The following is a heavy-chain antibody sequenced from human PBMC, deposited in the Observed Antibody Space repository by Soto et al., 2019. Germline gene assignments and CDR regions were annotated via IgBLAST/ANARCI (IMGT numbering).Heavy chain of an antibody. CDR3: AGFKTLYDSSGYCQLGAFDI. J-gene: IGHJ3*02. Sequence: SETLSLTCTVSGGSISSGGYYWSWIRQHPGKGLEWIGYIYYSGSTYYNPSLKSRVTISVDTSKNQFSLKLSSVTAADTAVYYCAGFKTLYDSSGYCQLGAFDIWGQGTMVTVSS. CDR2: IYYSGST. CDR1: GGSISSGGYY. D-gene: IGHD3-22*01. V-gene: IGHV4-31*03.